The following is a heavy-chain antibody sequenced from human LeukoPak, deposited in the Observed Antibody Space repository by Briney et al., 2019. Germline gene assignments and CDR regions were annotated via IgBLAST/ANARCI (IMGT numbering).Heavy chain of an antibody. D-gene: IGHD1-26*01. CDR1: GFTVSSNY. V-gene: IGHV4-59*08. Sequence: PGGSLRLSCAASGFTVSSNYMSWVRQAPGKGLEWIGYIYYSGSTNYNPSLKSRVTISVDTSKNQFSLKLSSVTAADTAVYYCARRVGATLKYYFDYWGQGTLVTVSS. J-gene: IGHJ4*02. CDR2: IYYSGST. CDR3: ARRVGATLKYYFDY.